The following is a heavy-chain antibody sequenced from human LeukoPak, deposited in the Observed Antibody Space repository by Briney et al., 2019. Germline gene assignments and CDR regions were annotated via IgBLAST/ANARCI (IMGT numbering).Heavy chain of an antibody. J-gene: IGHJ4*02. CDR1: RFTFSSYT. D-gene: IGHD6-13*01. Sequence: PRGSLRLSSADSRFTFSSYTMSGVRQTPRKRLEWVSAISGSVVSTYYADSVEGRFTISRENSKNTLDLEMNSLRAEDTAVYYCAFRGYSSSWYTLGYWGQGTLVTVSS. V-gene: IGHV3-23*01. CDR3: AFRGYSSSWYTLGY. CDR2: ISGSVVST.